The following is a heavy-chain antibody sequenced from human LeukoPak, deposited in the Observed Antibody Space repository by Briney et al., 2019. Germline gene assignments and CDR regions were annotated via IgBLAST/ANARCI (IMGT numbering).Heavy chain of an antibody. D-gene: IGHD6-6*01. V-gene: IGHV3-23*01. CDR2: ISATSGT. J-gene: IGHJ4*02. CDR3: AKDRHPYSTSSDY. Sequence: GRSLRLSCAASGFTFSSYGMHWVRQAPGKGLEWVSSISATSGTYYANSVAGRFTISRDNSQNTLYLQMNSLRAEDTAVYYCAKDRHPYSTSSDYWGPGALVTVSS. CDR1: GFTFSSYG.